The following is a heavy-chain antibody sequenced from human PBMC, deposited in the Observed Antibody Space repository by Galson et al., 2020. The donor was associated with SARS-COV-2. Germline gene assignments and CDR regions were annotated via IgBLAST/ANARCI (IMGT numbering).Heavy chain of an antibody. Sequence: GGSLRLSCAASELSLSPYWMSWVRQAPGKGLEWVANIKHDGSERYYVDSVKGRFTISRDNAKNSLYLQMHSLRAEDTAVYYCVTQLLFMSDHVAYWGQGTLVSVSS. J-gene: IGHJ4*02. V-gene: IGHV3-7*01. CDR3: VTQLLFMSDHVAY. CDR1: ELSLSPYW. D-gene: IGHD2-2*01. CDR2: IKHDGSER.